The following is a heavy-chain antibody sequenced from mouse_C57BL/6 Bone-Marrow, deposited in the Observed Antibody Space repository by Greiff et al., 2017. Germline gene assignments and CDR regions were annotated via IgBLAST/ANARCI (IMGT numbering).Heavy chain of an antibody. CDR2: ILPGSGST. CDR3: ARHYYGSSLLTEAMDY. J-gene: IGHJ4*01. V-gene: IGHV1-9*01. CDR1: GYTFTGYW. Sequence: VQLQQSGAELMKPGASVKISCKATGYTFTGYWIEWVKQRPGHGLEWIGEILPGSGSTNYNEKFKGKATFTADPSSNTAYMQISSLTTEDSAIYYSARHYYGSSLLTEAMDYWGQGTSVTVSS. D-gene: IGHD1-1*01.